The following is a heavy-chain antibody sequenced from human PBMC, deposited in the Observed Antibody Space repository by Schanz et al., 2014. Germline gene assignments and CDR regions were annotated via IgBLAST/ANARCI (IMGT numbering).Heavy chain of an antibody. CDR2: INTGSGDT. V-gene: IGHV1-3*04. CDR1: GYTFTSYG. Sequence: QVHLVQSGAEVKRPGASVKVSCKASGYTFTSYGISWVRQAPGQRLEWMGWINTGSGDTKYSQNFQGRVTITRDTSASTAYMELSSLRSEDTAVYYCAKDSTHIDIVLVPTAIDYWGQGTLVTVSS. CDR3: AKDSTHIDIVLVPTAIDY. J-gene: IGHJ4*02. D-gene: IGHD2-2*01.